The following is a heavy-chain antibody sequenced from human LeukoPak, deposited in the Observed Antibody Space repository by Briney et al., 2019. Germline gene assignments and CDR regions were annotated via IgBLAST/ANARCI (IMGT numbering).Heavy chain of an antibody. CDR3: ATTLPGNYGSGSYTFDY. CDR2: IYTSGST. Sequence: SETLSLTCTVSGGSISSYYCSWIRQPAGKGLEWIGRIYTSGSTNYNPSLKSRVTMSVGTSKNQFSLKLSSVTAADTAVYYCATTLPGNYGSGSYTFDYWGQGNLVTVSS. D-gene: IGHD3-10*01. J-gene: IGHJ4*02. CDR1: GGSISSYY. V-gene: IGHV4-4*07.